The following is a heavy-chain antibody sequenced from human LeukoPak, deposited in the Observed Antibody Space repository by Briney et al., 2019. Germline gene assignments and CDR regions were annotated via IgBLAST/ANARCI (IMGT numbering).Heavy chain of an antibody. CDR1: GASITSSSFY. CDR3: ARHRYCNSSSCYAFGY. J-gene: IGHJ4*02. CDR2: IYYTGSA. Sequence: SETLSLTCSVSGASITSSSFYWGWIRQPPGKGLEWIGSIYYTGSADYNPSLKSRVTISVDTSKNQFSLKLTSVTAADAAVYYCARHRYCNSSSCYAFGYWGQGTLVTVSS. V-gene: IGHV4-39*01. D-gene: IGHD2-2*01.